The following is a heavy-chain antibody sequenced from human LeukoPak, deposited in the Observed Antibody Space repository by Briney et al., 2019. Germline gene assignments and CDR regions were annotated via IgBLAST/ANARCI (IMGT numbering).Heavy chain of an antibody. CDR1: GFTFGDYA. V-gene: IGHV3-30-3*01. CDR3: ASAFPLDAFDI. Sequence: PGGSLRLSCTVSGFTFGDYAMHWVRQAPGKGLEWVAVISYDGSNKYYADSVKGRFTISRDNSKNTLYLQMNSLRAEDTAVYYCASAFPLDAFDIWGQGTMVTVSS. CDR2: ISYDGSNK. D-gene: IGHD2/OR15-2a*01. J-gene: IGHJ3*02.